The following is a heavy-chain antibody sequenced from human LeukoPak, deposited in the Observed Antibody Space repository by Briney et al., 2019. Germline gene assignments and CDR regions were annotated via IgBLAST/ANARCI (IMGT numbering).Heavy chain of an antibody. Sequence: SETLSLTCTVSGGSISSYYWSWIRQPPGKGLEWIGYIYYSGSTNYNPSLKSRVTISVDTSKNQFSLKLSSVTAADTAVYYCARSSFYFGVVIWGAFDIWGQGTMVTVSS. V-gene: IGHV4-59*01. D-gene: IGHD3-3*01. CDR3: ARSSFYFGVVIWGAFDI. J-gene: IGHJ3*02. CDR2: IYYSGST. CDR1: GGSISSYY.